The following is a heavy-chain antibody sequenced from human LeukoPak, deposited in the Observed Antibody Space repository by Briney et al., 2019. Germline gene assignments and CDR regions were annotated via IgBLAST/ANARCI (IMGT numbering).Heavy chain of an antibody. D-gene: IGHD5-18*01. Sequence: GGSLRLSCSASGFTFSSYSMSWVRQAPGKGLEWVSAISGSGGSTYYADSVKGRFTISRDNSKNTLYLQMNSLRAEDTAVYYCAKYSVQLWDNFDYWGQGTLVTVSS. J-gene: IGHJ4*02. CDR2: ISGSGGST. CDR1: GFTFSSYS. CDR3: AKYSVQLWDNFDY. V-gene: IGHV3-23*01.